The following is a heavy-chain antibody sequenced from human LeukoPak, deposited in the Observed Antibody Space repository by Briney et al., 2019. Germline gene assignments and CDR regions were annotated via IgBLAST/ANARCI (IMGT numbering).Heavy chain of an antibody. J-gene: IGHJ6*03. Sequence: SETLSLTCAVYGGSFSGYYWSWIRQPPGKGLEWIGEINHSGSTNYNPSLKSRVTISVDTSKNQFSLKLSSVTAADTAVYYCARIRTGLSRFYYYYMDVWGKGTTVTVSS. CDR1: GGSFSGYY. CDR2: INHSGST. CDR3: ARIRTGLSRFYYYYMDV. V-gene: IGHV4-34*01. D-gene: IGHD1-1*01.